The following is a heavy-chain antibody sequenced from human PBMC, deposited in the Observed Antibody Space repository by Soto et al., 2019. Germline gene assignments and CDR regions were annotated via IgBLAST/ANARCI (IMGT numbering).Heavy chain of an antibody. CDR1: GGSISSGGYS. V-gene: IGHV4-30-2*01. Sequence: PSETLSLTCAVSGGSISSGGYSWSWIRQPPGKGLEWIGYIYHSGSTYYNPSLKSRVTISVDRSKNQFSLKLSSVTAADTAVYYCASYYYDSSGYYPLGYFDYWGQGTLVTVSS. CDR3: ASYYYDSSGYYPLGYFDY. J-gene: IGHJ4*02. D-gene: IGHD3-22*01. CDR2: IYHSGST.